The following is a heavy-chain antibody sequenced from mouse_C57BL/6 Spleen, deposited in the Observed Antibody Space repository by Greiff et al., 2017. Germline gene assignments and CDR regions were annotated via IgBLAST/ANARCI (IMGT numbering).Heavy chain of an antibody. V-gene: IGHV5-4*03. J-gene: IGHJ2*01. Sequence: EVKLMESGGGLVKPGGSLKLSCATSGFTFSSYSMSWVRQTPEKRLEWVATISDGGSYTYYPDNVKGRFTISRDNAKNNLYLQMSHLKSEDTAMYYCARGGDGYCFDYWGQGTTLTVSS. CDR1: GFTFSSYS. D-gene: IGHD2-3*01. CDR3: ARGGDGYCFDY. CDR2: ISDGGSYT.